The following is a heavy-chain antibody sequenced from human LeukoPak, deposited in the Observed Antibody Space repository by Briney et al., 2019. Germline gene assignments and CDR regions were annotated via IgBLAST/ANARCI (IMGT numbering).Heavy chain of an antibody. CDR3: ARHHKGGYYYGMDY. V-gene: IGHV4-38-2*02. Sequence: PSETLSLTCTVSGYSISSGYYWGWIRQPPGKGLEWIGSIYHSGSTNYNPSLKSRVTISVDTSKNQFSLKLSSVTAADTAVYYCARHHKGGYYYGMDYWGQGTLVTVSS. CDR1: GYSISSGYY. J-gene: IGHJ4*02. CDR2: IYHSGST. D-gene: IGHD3-22*01.